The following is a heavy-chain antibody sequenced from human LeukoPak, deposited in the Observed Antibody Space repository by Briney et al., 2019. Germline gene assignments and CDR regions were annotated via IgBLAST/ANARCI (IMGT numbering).Heavy chain of an antibody. V-gene: IGHV3-21*01. D-gene: IGHD6-13*01. J-gene: IGHJ3*02. CDR3: ARLYSSSWYSAFDI. Sequence: GGPLRLSCAASGFTFSSYSMNWVRQAPGKGLEWVSSISSSSSYIYYADSVKGRFTISRDNAKNSLYLQMNSLRAEDTAVYYCARLYSSSWYSAFDIWGQGTMVTVSS. CDR1: GFTFSSYS. CDR2: ISSSSSYI.